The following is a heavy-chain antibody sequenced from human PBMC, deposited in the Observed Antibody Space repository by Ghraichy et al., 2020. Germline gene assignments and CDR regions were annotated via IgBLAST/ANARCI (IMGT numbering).Heavy chain of an antibody. V-gene: IGHV1-18*01. CDR2: ISTYNAHT. CDR1: GYGFTSYG. Sequence: ASVKVSCKASGYGFTSYGISWVRQAPGQGLEWMGWISTYNAHTTYAQKLQGRVTMTTDTSTSTAYVELRSLRSDDTALYYFARGTGDMTNYAMDVWGQGTTVTVSS. CDR3: ARGTGDMTNYAMDV. J-gene: IGHJ6*02. D-gene: IGHD4-11*01.